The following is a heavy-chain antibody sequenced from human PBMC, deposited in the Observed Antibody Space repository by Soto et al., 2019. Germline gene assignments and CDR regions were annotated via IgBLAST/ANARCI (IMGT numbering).Heavy chain of an antibody. J-gene: IGHJ4*02. CDR1: GFTVSSNY. D-gene: IGHD3-22*01. Sequence: EVQLVESGGGLIQPGGSLRLSCAASGFTVSSNYMSWVRQAPGKGLEWVSVIYSGGSTYYADSVKGRFTISRDNSKNTLNLHMNSLRAEDTAVYYCARNYYDSGGGFDYWGQGTLVTVSS. CDR2: IYSGGST. V-gene: IGHV3-53*01. CDR3: ARNYYDSGGGFDY.